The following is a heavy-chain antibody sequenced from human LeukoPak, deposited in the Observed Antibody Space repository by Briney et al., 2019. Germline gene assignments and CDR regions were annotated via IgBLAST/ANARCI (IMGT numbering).Heavy chain of an antibody. CDR3: ARWGVVVAATPGYYGMDV. D-gene: IGHD2-15*01. J-gene: IGHJ6*02. CDR2: ISSSSSCI. Sequence: GGSLRLSCAASGFTFSSYSMNWVRQAPGKGLEWVSSISSSSSCIYYADSVKGRFTISRDNAKNSLYLQMNSLRAEDTAVYYCARWGVVVAATPGYYGMDVWGQGTTVTVSS. CDR1: GFTFSSYS. V-gene: IGHV3-21*01.